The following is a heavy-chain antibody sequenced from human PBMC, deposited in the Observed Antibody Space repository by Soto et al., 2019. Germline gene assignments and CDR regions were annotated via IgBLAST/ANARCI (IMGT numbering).Heavy chain of an antibody. CDR2: ISYDGSNK. CDR3: ARGGWDYASYYYGMDV. D-gene: IGHD1-7*01. CDR1: GFIFSSYG. V-gene: IGHV3-30*03. Sequence: GGSLRLSCAASGFIFSSYGMHWVRQAPGKGLEWVAVISYDGSNKYYADSVKGRFTISRDNSKNTLYLQMNSLRAEDTAVYYCARGGWDYASYYYGMDVWGQGTTVTVSS. J-gene: IGHJ6*02.